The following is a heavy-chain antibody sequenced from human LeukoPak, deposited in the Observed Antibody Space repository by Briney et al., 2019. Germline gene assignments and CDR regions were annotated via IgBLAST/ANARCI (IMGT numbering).Heavy chain of an antibody. V-gene: IGHV4-4*07. CDR1: GGSISSYY. CDR2: IYTSGST. D-gene: IGHD6-13*01. J-gene: IGHJ6*03. CDR3: ARESFGYSSSWPSYYYYYYMDV. Sequence: SETLSLTCTVSGGSISSYYWSWIRQPAGKGLEWIGRIYTSGSTNYNPSLKSRVTMSVDTSKNQYSLKLSSVTAADTAVYYCARESFGYSSSWPSYYYYYYMDVWGKGTTVTVSS.